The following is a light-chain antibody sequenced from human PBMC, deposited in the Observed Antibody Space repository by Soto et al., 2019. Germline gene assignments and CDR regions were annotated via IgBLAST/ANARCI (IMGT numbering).Light chain of an antibody. CDR3: QQYNYYSRT. CDR1: QSISNW. V-gene: IGKV1-5*03. CDR2: KAS. Sequence: DVKMTQYHSTLSASVGDRVIITCRASQSISNWLAWYQQKPGKAPNLLIYKASSLKSGVPSRFSGSGSGTEFTLTISSLQPDDFATYYCQQYNYYSRTFGQGTKVEI. J-gene: IGKJ1*01.